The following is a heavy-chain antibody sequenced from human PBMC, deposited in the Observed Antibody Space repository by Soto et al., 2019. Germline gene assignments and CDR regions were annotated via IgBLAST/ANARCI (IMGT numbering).Heavy chain of an antibody. CDR1: GFSVKSFP. V-gene: IGHV3-23*01. D-gene: IGHD4-17*01. CDR3: AREADYVNWFDP. CDR2: ITVTDGNK. Sequence: GGSLRLSCAGSGFSVKSFPMTWVRQAPGKGLEWVSVITVTDGNKHYADSVKGRFTISRDNAKNSLYLQMNSLRAEDTAVYYCAREADYVNWFDPWGQGTLVTVSS. J-gene: IGHJ5*02.